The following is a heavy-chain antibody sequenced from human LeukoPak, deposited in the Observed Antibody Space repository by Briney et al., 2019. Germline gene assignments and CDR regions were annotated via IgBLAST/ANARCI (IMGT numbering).Heavy chain of an antibody. CDR1: GGYISTYY. V-gene: IGHV4-59*01. D-gene: IGHD5-18*01. J-gene: IGHJ3*02. Sequence: SETLSLTCTVSGGYISTYYWSWIRQPPGKGLEWIAHVYYSGNTNYNPSLKSRVTISVDTSKNHFSLGLSSVTAADTAVYYCARGYTPDTFDIWGQGTMVSVSS. CDR3: ARGYTPDTFDI. CDR2: VYYSGNT.